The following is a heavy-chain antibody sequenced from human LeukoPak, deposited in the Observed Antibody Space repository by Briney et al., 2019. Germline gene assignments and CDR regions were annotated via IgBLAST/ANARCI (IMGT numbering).Heavy chain of an antibody. Sequence: SVKVSCKASGYTFTGYYMHWVRQAPGQGLEWMGGIIPIFGTANYAQKFQGRVTITADESMSTAYMELSSLRSEDTAVYYCASPAWSDSGYDSGRRAVADYEHYYYGMDVWGQGTTVTVSS. V-gene: IGHV1-69*13. J-gene: IGHJ6*02. D-gene: IGHD5-12*01. CDR3: ASPAWSDSGYDSGRRAVADYEHYYYGMDV. CDR1: GYTFTGYY. CDR2: IIPIFGTA.